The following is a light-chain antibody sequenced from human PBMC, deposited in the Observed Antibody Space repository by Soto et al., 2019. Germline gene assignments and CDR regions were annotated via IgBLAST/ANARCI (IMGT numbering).Light chain of an antibody. J-gene: IGKJ4*01. CDR3: QQYGSSPRHT. V-gene: IGKV3-20*01. CDR1: QSVSSRY. CDR2: GAT. Sequence: EVLMTQSPATLSVSPGERATLSCRASQSVSSRYLAWYQQKPGQAPRLLIYGATSRATGIPDRFSGSGSGTDFTLTISRLEPEDFAVYYCQQYGSSPRHTFGGGTKVDIK.